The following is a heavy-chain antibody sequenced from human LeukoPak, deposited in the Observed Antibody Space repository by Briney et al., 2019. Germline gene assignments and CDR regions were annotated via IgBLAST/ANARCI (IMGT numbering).Heavy chain of an antibody. D-gene: IGHD7-27*01. Sequence: ASVKVSCKASGYTFAAYYMYWVRQAPGQGLEWMGWIRPNSGVTNYTQKFQGRVTMTRDTSINTAYMELRSLRSDDTAVYYCAREEGNWGDAFDIWGQGTMVTVSS. CDR2: IRPNSGVT. CDR1: GYTFAAYY. J-gene: IGHJ3*02. CDR3: AREEGNWGDAFDI. V-gene: IGHV1-2*02.